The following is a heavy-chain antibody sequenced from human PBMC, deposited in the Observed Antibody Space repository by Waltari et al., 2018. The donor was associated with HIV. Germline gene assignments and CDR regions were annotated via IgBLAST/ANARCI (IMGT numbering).Heavy chain of an antibody. V-gene: IGHV3-21*01. CDR2: ISSSSNFI. Sequence: EVHLVESGGGLVKRGGSLRLSCAASGFSFSSYGMNWVRQAPGKGLGWFSSISSSSNFIYYADSVKGRFTISRDNAKNSLYLQMNSLRAEDTAVYYCARDGGSPPNRWFDPWGQGTLVTVSS. CDR3: ARDGGSPPNRWFDP. D-gene: IGHD1-26*01. CDR1: GFSFSSYG. J-gene: IGHJ5*02.